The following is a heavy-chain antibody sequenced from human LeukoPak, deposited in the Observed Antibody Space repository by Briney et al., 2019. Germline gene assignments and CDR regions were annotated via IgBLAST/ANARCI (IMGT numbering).Heavy chain of an antibody. J-gene: IGHJ4*02. CDR2: VSGSGDRM. D-gene: IGHD6-13*01. CDR3: AKAAAAPGFDF. Sequence: GGSLRLSCAASGFTSSSYALNWIRQAPGKGLEWVATVSGSGDRMYHADSVKGRFTISGDNSKNTIYLQMNSLRAEDTALYYCAKAAAAPGFDFWGQGTLVTVSS. V-gene: IGHV3-23*01. CDR1: GFTSSSYA.